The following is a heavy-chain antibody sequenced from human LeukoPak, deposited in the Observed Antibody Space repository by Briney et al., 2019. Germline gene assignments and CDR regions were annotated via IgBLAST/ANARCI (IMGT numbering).Heavy chain of an antibody. V-gene: IGHV4-34*01. J-gene: IGHJ4*02. Sequence: PSETLSLTCAVYGGSFSGYYWSWIRQPPGKGLEWIGEINHSGSTNYNPPLKSRVTISVDTSKNQFSLKLSSVTAADTAVYYCARVQYSSSSRDYWGQGTLVTVSS. D-gene: IGHD6-6*01. CDR1: GGSFSGYY. CDR2: INHSGST. CDR3: ARVQYSSSSRDY.